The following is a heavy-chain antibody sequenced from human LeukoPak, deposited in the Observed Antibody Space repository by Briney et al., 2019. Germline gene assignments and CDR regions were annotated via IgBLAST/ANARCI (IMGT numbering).Heavy chain of an antibody. Sequence: GGSLRLSCAGSGFTFNTVWMHWVRQAPGKGLVGVSHINSDGSFTRYADSVTGRFTIYRDNAKNTLYLQMNSLRAEDTALYYCARAEDNYGADYWGQGALVTVSS. J-gene: IGHJ4*02. CDR3: ARAEDNYGADY. D-gene: IGHD4/OR15-4a*01. V-gene: IGHV3-74*01. CDR1: GFTFNTVW. CDR2: INSDGSFT.